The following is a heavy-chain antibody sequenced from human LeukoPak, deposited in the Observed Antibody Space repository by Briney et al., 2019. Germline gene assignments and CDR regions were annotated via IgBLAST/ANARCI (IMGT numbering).Heavy chain of an antibody. J-gene: IGHJ4*02. CDR2: ISRSGAYA. D-gene: IGHD4/OR15-4a*01. CDR1: GFTFQNFD. V-gene: IGHV3-23*01. CDR3: VRGASHLAY. Sequence: GMSLRLSCAASGFTFQNFDMSWVRQAPGKGLEWVSSISRSGAYAHYADSVKGRFTISRDNSNSTLFLRMNSLRGDDTAVYYCVRGASHLAYWGQGTLVTASS.